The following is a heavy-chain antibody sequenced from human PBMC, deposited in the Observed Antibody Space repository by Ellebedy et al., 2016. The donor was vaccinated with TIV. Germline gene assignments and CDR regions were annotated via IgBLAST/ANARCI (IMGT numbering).Heavy chain of an antibody. CDR2: IRSDGSNK. CDR3: ARDRWPYFFDC. Sequence: GESLKISCAASGFSFSSYGMHWVRQAPGKGLEWVAFIRSDGSNKYYTDSVECRFTISRDNSKNIVYLQTNSLRAEDTAVYYCARDRWPYFFDCWGQGTLVTVSS. V-gene: IGHV3-30*02. CDR1: GFSFSSYG. D-gene: IGHD4-23*01. J-gene: IGHJ4*02.